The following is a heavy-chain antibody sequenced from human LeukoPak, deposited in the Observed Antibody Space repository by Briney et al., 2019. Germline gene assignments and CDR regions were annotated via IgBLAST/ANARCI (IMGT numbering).Heavy chain of an antibody. J-gene: IGHJ5*02. Sequence: SETLSLTCTVSGVSISIYYWSWIRQPPGKGLEWIGYIYNSGSTSYNPSLKSRATISADTSKNQFSQKLSSVTAADTAVYYCAAQISSGYESWGQGTLVTVSS. CDR1: GVSISIYY. CDR3: AAQISSGYES. CDR2: IYNSGST. D-gene: IGHD3-22*01. V-gene: IGHV4-59*12.